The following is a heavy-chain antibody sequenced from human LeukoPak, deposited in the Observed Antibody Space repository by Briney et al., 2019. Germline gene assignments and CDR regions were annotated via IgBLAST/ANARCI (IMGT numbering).Heavy chain of an antibody. Sequence: SETLSLTCTVSGGSIRGYFWSWIWQPPGKGLEWIGHIYSSGSTTYTPSLQGRVTISLDTSKNQFSLKLSSVTAADTAVYYCARHYDSGSYPLDFWGQGTLVTVSS. D-gene: IGHD3-10*01. CDR1: GGSIRGYF. CDR2: IYSSGST. J-gene: IGHJ4*02. V-gene: IGHV4-59*08. CDR3: ARHYDSGSYPLDF.